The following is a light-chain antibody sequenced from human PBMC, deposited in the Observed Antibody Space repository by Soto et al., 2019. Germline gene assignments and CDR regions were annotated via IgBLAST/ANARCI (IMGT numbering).Light chain of an antibody. CDR2: RNN. CDR1: SSNIGSNY. Sequence: QSVLTQPPSASGTPGQRVTIFFSGSSSNIGSNYVYWYQQLPGTAPKPLIYRNNQRPSGVPDRFSGSKSGTSASLAISGLRSEDEADYYCAAWDDSLSGPSVFGGGTKLTVL. J-gene: IGLJ2*01. V-gene: IGLV1-47*01. CDR3: AAWDDSLSGPSV.